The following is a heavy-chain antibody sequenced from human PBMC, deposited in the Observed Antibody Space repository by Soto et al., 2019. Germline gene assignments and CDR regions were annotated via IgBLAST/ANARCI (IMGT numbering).Heavy chain of an antibody. Sequence: QVQLVESGGGVVQPGRSLRLSCAASGFTFSSYAMHWVRQAPGKGLEWVAVISYDGSNKYYADSVKGRFTISRDNSKNTLYLQRNSLRAEDTAVYYCARAREVRFLEWLGNFDYWGQGTLVTVSS. J-gene: IGHJ4*02. D-gene: IGHD3-3*01. CDR2: ISYDGSNK. CDR3: ARAREVRFLEWLGNFDY. V-gene: IGHV3-30-3*01. CDR1: GFTFSSYA.